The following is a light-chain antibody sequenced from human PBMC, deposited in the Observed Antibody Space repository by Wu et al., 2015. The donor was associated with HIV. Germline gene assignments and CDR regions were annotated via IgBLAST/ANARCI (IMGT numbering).Light chain of an antibody. Sequence: EVVLTQSPVTLSLSPGERATLSCKASQSIGNNFLAWYQQKPGQAPRLLIYDIFTRATGIPDRFSGSGSGTDFTLTISRLEPEDFAVYYCQHHIASLTWMFGQGTTVEIK. J-gene: IGKJ1*01. CDR1: QSIGNNF. CDR3: QHHIASLTWM. CDR2: DIF. V-gene: IGKV3D-20*02.